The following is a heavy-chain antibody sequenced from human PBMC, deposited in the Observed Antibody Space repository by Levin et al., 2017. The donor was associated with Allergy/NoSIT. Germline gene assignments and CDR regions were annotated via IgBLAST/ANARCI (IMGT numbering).Heavy chain of an antibody. Sequence: SQTLSLPCAVSGGSIRSGGYFWSWIRQPPGKGLEWIGNIYLSGSTNDNPSLKSRVTMSVDRSKNQFSLKLSYVTAADTAVYYCARVAGYSYGYYFDYWGPGTLVTVSS. D-gene: IGHD5-18*01. CDR2: IYLSGST. CDR3: ARVAGYSYGYYFDY. V-gene: IGHV4-30-2*01. J-gene: IGHJ4*02. CDR1: GGSIRSGGYF.